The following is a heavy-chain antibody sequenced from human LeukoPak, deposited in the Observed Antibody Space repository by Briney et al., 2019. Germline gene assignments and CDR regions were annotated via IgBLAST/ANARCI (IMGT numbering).Heavy chain of an antibody. CDR3: ARATPWGSIAAAGTYWFDP. Sequence: SGTLSLTCTVSGGSISSYYWSWIRQPPGKGLEWIVYIYYSGSTNYNPSLKSRVTISVDTSKNQFSLKLSSVTAADTAVYYCARATPWGSIAAAGTYWFDPWGQGTLVTVSS. CDR1: GGSISSYY. J-gene: IGHJ5*02. V-gene: IGHV4-59*01. D-gene: IGHD6-13*01. CDR2: IYYSGST.